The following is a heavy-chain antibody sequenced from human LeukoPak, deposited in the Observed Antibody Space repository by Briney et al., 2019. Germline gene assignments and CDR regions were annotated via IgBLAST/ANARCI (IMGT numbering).Heavy chain of an antibody. CDR2: INHSGST. Sequence: PSETLSLTCAVYGGSFSGYYWSWIRQPSGKGLEGIGEINHSGSTNYNPSLKSRVTISVDTSKNQFSLKLSSVTAADTAVYYCARVRRLRWLHPIDYWGQGTLVTVSS. J-gene: IGHJ4*02. CDR1: GGSFSGYY. CDR3: ARVRRLRWLHPIDY. V-gene: IGHV4-34*01. D-gene: IGHD4-17*01.